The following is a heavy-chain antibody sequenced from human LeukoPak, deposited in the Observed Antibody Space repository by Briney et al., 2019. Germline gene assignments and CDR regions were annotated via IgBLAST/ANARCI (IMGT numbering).Heavy chain of an antibody. Sequence: GGSLRLSCAASGFTFSSYSMNWVRQAPGKGLEWVSSISSSSSYIYYADSVKGRFTISRDNAKKSLYLQMNSLRAEDTAVYYCAREIHLGELSPPLGAFVIWGQGTMVTVSS. V-gene: IGHV3-21*01. CDR3: AREIHLGELSPPLGAFVI. D-gene: IGHD3-16*02. CDR1: GFTFSSYS. CDR2: ISSSSSYI. J-gene: IGHJ3*02.